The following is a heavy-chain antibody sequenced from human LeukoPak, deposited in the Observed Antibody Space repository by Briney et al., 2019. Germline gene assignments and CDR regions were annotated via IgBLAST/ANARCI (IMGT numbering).Heavy chain of an antibody. CDR1: GYTFTGYY. CDR2: INPNSGGT. V-gene: IGHV1-2*02. Sequence: ASVKVSCKASGYTFTGYYMHWVRQASGQGLEWMGWINPNSGGTNYAQKFQGRVTMTRDTSISTAYMELSRLRSDDTAVYYCARKRIFFGEADFDYWGQGTLVTVSS. D-gene: IGHD3-10*01. J-gene: IGHJ4*02. CDR3: ARKRIFFGEADFDY.